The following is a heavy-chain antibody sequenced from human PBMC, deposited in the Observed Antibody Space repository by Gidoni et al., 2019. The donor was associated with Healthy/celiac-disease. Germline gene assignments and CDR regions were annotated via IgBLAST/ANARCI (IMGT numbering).Heavy chain of an antibody. D-gene: IGHD3-16*01. J-gene: IGHJ4*02. CDR1: GFTFSSYD. V-gene: IGHV3-13*01. Sequence: EVQLVESGGGLVQPGGSLRLSCAASGFTFSSYDMHWVRQATGKGLEWVSAIGTAGDTYYPGSVKGRFTISRENAKNSLYLQMNSLRAGDTAVYYCARGFGIGVPDYFDYWGQGTLVTVSS. CDR3: ARGFGIGVPDYFDY. CDR2: IGTAGDT.